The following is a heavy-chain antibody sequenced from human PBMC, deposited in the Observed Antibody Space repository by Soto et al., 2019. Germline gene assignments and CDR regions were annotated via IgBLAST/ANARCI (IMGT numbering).Heavy chain of an antibody. D-gene: IGHD2-2*01. Sequence: GASVKVSCKASGYTFTNYTMHWVRQAPGQRLEWMGWINAGNGNTKYSQKFQGRVTITRDTSATTAYMELSSLRSEDTAVYYCASTSSALRPFDIWGQGTMVTVSS. CDR3: ASTSSALRPFDI. CDR1: GYTFTNYT. CDR2: INAGNGNT. J-gene: IGHJ3*02. V-gene: IGHV1-3*01.